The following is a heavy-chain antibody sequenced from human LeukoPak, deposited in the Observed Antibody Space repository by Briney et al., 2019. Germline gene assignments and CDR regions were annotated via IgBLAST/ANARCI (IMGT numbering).Heavy chain of an antibody. CDR2: IYYSGST. CDR1: GGSISSGGYY. CDR3: ARVAYGSGIGWFDP. Sequence: PSETLSLTCTVSGGSISSGGYYWSWIRQHPGKGLEWLGYIYYSGSTYYNPSLKSRVTISVDTSKNQFSLKLSSVTAADTAVYYCARVAYGSGIGWFDPWGQGTLVTVSS. D-gene: IGHD3-10*01. V-gene: IGHV4-31*03. J-gene: IGHJ5*02.